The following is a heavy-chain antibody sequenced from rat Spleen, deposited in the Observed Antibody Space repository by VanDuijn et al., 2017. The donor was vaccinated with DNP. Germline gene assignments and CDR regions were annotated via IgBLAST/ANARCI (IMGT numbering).Heavy chain of an antibody. CDR2: MSSGGNT. D-gene: IGHD1-12*02. CDR1: GFSLTSYT. V-gene: IGHV2-6*01. J-gene: IGHJ4*01. CDR3: ARYYYDGSYYYGYAMDA. Sequence: QVQLKESGPGLVQPSQTLSLTCTVSGFSLTSYTVSWVRQPPGKGLEWIAAMSSGGNTYYNSALKSRLSISRDTSKSQVFLKMNSLQTEDTAMYFCARYYYDGSYYYGYAMDAWGQGTSVTVSS.